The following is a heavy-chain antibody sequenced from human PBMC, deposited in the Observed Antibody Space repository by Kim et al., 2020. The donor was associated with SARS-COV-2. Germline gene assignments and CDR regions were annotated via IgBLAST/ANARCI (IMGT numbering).Heavy chain of an antibody. D-gene: IGHD2-2*01. Sequence: GGSLRLSCAASGFTFSSYSMNWVRQAPGKGLEWVSSISSSSSYIYYADSVKGRFTISRDNAKNSLYLQMNSLRAEDTAVYYCARDGGKIVVVPAAMRYYGMDGWGQGTTVTVSS. CDR3: ARDGGKIVVVPAAMRYYGMDG. V-gene: IGHV3-21*01. CDR1: GFTFSSYS. CDR2: ISSSSSYI. J-gene: IGHJ6*02.